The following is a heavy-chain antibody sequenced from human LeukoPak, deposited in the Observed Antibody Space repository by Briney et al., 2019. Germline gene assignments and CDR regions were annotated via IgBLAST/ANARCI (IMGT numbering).Heavy chain of an antibody. CDR2: IYYSGST. CDR3: ARCSGWYLVDY. Sequence: SETLSLTCTVSGGSISSSSYYWGWIRQPPGKGLEWIGSIYYSGSTYYNPSLKSRVTISVDTSKNQFSLKLSSVTAADTAVYYCARCSGWYLVDYRGQGTLVTVSS. CDR1: GGSISSSSYY. D-gene: IGHD6-19*01. V-gene: IGHV4-39*01. J-gene: IGHJ4*02.